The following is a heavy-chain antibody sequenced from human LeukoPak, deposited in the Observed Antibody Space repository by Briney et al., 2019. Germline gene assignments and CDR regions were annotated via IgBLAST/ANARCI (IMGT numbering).Heavy chain of an antibody. CDR3: ARGNYYCGGDCYTAEYFQH. D-gene: IGHD2-21*02. CDR2: ISSTGNYI. V-gene: IGHV3-21*01. CDR1: GFTFITYS. J-gene: IGHJ1*01. Sequence: GGSLRLSCAASGFTFITYSMNWVRQAPGKGLEWVSSISSTGNYIYYADSVKGRFTISRDNAKNSLYLQMDSLRAEDTAVYYCARGNYYCGGDCYTAEYFQHWGQGTLVTVSS.